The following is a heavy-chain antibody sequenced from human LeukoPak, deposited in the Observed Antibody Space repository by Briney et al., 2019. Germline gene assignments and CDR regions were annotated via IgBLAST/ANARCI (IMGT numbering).Heavy chain of an antibody. V-gene: IGHV3-30*04. Sequence: GGSLRLSCAASQFTFNNYPIHWVRQAPGKGLEWVATVSYDGSNKYYADSVKGRLTISRDNSKNTLDLQMNSLRAEDTAVYYCARFYRYGFDYWGQGTLVTVSS. CDR1: QFTFNNYP. CDR3: ARFYRYGFDY. J-gene: IGHJ4*02. CDR2: VSYDGSNK. D-gene: IGHD5-18*01.